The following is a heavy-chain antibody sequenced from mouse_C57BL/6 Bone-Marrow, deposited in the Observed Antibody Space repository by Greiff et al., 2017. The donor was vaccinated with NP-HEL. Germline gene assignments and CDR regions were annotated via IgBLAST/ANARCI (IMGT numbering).Heavy chain of an antibody. CDR3: ARGGAQATRYFDY. CDR2: IYPGGGYT. Sequence: QVQLQQSGAELVRPGTSVKMSCKASGYTFTNYWIGWAKQRPGHGLEWIGDIYPGGGYTNYNEKFKGKATLTADKSSSTAYMQFSSLTSEDSAIYYCARGGAQATRYFDYWGQGTTLTVSS. V-gene: IGHV1-63*01. CDR1: GYTFTNYW. J-gene: IGHJ2*01. D-gene: IGHD3-2*02.